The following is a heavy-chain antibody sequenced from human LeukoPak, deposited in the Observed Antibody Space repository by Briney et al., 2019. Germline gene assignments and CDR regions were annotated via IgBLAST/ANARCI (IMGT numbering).Heavy chain of an antibody. CDR2: ISSSGSTI. D-gene: IGHD3-22*01. CDR1: GFTFSNYE. CDR3: AREEDYDGSGSYGPFDY. Sequence: GGSLRLSCVASGFTFSNYEMNWVRQAPGKGLAWVSYISSSGSTIYYADSVKGRFTISRDNAKNSLYLQMNSLRAEDTAVYYCAREEDYDGSGSYGPFDYGGKGTLVTVSS. V-gene: IGHV3-48*03. J-gene: IGHJ4*02.